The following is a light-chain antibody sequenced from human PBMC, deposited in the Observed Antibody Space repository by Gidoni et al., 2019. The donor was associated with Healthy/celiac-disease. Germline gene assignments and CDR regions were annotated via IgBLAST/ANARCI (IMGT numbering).Light chain of an antibody. CDR2: LGY. V-gene: IGKV2-28*01. CDR3: MQALQTSLT. CDR1: QSLLHSNGYNY. Sequence: EIVMTQYPLSLPVTPGEPASIPGRSSQSLLHSNGYNYLYWYLQKPGQSPQLLIYLGYNRVSGVPDRFSGSASGTDFTLKISRVEGEYVGVYYCMQALQTSLTFGGGTKVEIK. J-gene: IGKJ4*01.